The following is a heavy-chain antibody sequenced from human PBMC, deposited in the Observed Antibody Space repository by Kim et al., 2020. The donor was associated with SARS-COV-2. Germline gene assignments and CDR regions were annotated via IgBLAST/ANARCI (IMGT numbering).Heavy chain of an antibody. CDR3: ARDLVISVAANGMDV. V-gene: IGHV1-2*02. J-gene: IGHJ6*02. CDR1: GYTFTGYY. D-gene: IGHD6-19*01. CDR2: INPNSGGT. Sequence: ASVKVSCKASGYTFTGYYMHWVRQAPGQGLEWMGWINPNSGGTNYAQKFQGRVTMTRDTSISTAYMELSRLRSDDTAVYYCARDLVISVAANGMDVWGQGTTVTVSS.